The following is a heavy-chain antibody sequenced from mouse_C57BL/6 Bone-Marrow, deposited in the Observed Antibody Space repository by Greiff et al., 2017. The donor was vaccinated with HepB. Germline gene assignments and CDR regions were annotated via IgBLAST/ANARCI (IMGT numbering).Heavy chain of an antibody. CDR3: TTFSATVDGWYFDI. CDR1: GFTFTDDY. D-gene: IGHD1-1*01. Sequence: VQLQQSGAELVRPGASVKLSCTASGFTFTDDYMHWVKQRPEQGLEWIGWIDPKNGDTEYASKFQGKATITADTSSNTAYLQLSSLTSEDTAVYYCTTFSATVDGWYFDIEDRGNTITV. J-gene: IGHJ1*03. V-gene: IGHV14-4*01. CDR2: IDPKNGDT.